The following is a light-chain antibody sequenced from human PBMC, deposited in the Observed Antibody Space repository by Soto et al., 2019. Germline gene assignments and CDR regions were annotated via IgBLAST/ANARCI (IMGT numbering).Light chain of an antibody. CDR1: QSVQTW. CDR3: QQLNSYPLT. J-gene: IGKJ4*01. CDR2: KAT. V-gene: IGKV1-5*03. Sequence: IQLTQSPSTLSASLGDRVTITCRASQSVQTWLAWFQQKPGKAPKLLIYKATTLETGVPSRFSGSGSGTEFTLTISSLQPEDFATYYCQQLNSYPLTFGGGTKVDIK.